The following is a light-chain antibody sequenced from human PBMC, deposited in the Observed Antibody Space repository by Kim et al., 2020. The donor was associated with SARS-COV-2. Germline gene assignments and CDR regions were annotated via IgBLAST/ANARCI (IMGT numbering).Light chain of an antibody. V-gene: IGKV3-20*01. CDR2: VAS. Sequence: EIVLTQSPGPLSLSPGERATLSCRASQSVDSKYLAWYQQKPGQAPRLLIYVASSRASGIPDRFSGSGSGTDFTLTISRLEPEDFAVYYCQQYGSSPTTFGQGTRLEIK. CDR3: QQYGSSPTT. J-gene: IGKJ5*01. CDR1: QSVDSKY.